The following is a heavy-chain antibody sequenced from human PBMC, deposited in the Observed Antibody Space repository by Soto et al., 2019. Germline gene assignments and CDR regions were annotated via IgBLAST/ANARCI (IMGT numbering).Heavy chain of an antibody. CDR2: ISSSSSYI. CDR1: GFTFSSYS. D-gene: IGHD4-17*01. V-gene: IGHV3-21*01. J-gene: IGHJ3*02. Sequence: GGSLRLSCAASGFTFSSYSMNWVRQAPGKGLEWVSSISSSSSYIYYADSVKGRFTISRDNAKNSLYLQMNSLRAEDTAVYYCARPHDYGDYASAFDIWGQGTMVTVSS. CDR3: ARPHDYGDYASAFDI.